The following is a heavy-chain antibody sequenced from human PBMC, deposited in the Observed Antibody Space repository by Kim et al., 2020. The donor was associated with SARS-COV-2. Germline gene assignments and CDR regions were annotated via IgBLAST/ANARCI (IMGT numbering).Heavy chain of an antibody. CDR2: IRKRPNSYTT. Sequence: GGSLRLSCAASGFTFSDHYMDWVRQAPGKGLEWVGRIRKRPNSYTTEYAASAKGRFTISRDDSKNSLYLQMNGLKTEDTAVYYCARVGIAAIYGLDVWGQGTAVTVSS. CDR1: GFTFSDHY. D-gene: IGHD6-13*01. J-gene: IGHJ6*02. CDR3: ARVGIAAIYGLDV. V-gene: IGHV3-72*01.